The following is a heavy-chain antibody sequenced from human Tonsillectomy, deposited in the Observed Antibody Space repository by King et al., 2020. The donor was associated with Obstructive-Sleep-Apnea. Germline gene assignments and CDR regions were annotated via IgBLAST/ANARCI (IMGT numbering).Heavy chain of an antibody. Sequence: HVQLQQWGAGLLKPSETLSLTCAVYGGSFSGYYWSWIRQPPGKGLEWIGEINHSGSTNYNPSLKSRVTISVDTSKNQFSLKLSSVTAADTAVYYCARGYCSGGSCYSPRIAYFDYWGQGTLVTVSS. V-gene: IGHV4-34*01. CDR3: ARGYCSGGSCYSPRIAYFDY. D-gene: IGHD2-15*01. CDR2: INHSGST. CDR1: GGSFSGYY. J-gene: IGHJ4*02.